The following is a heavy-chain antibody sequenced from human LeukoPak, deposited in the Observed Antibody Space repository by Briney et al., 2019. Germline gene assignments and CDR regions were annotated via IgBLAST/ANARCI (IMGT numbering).Heavy chain of an antibody. CDR2: VIHTGRT. D-gene: IGHD6-13*01. V-gene: IGHV4-34*12. CDR1: GGSFSDYF. Sequence: SETLSLTCAVYGGSFSDYFWTWIRQPPGKGLEWIGEVIHTGRTNYNPSLKSQVTISVDTSKNQFSLKLSSVTAADTAVYYCARVRIAAAGYYFDYWGQGTLVTVSS. CDR3: ARVRIAAAGYYFDY. J-gene: IGHJ4*02.